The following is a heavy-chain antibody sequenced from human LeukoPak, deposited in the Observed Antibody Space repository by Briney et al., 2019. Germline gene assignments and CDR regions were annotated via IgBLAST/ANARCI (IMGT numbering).Heavy chain of an antibody. V-gene: IGHV3-23*01. J-gene: IGHJ3*02. CDR3: AKARQLVLSAFDI. D-gene: IGHD6-13*01. CDR1: GFTFSSFA. Sequence: GGSLRLSCAASGFTFSSFAMTWVRQAPGKGLEWVSSITGNHGATYNIDSVKGRFTISRDNSQNTLYLQMNSLRAEDTAVYYCAKARQLVLSAFDIWGQGTMVTVSS. CDR2: ITGNHGAT.